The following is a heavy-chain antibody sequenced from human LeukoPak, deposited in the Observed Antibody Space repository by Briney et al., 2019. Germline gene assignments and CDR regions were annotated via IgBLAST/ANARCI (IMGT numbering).Heavy chain of an antibody. V-gene: IGHV3-66*01. D-gene: IGHD1-7*01. Sequence: PGGSLRLSCAASGFTVSSNFMSWVRQAPGKGLEWVSLIYSDGKTYYTDSVKGRFTISRDNSNNTLYLQMNSLRAEDTAVYYCARNSNYRFDWGQGTLVTVSS. J-gene: IGHJ4*02. CDR3: ARNSNYRFD. CDR2: IYSDGKT. CDR1: GFTVSSNF.